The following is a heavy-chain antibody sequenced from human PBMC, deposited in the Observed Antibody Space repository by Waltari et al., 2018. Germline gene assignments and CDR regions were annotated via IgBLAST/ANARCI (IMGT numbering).Heavy chain of an antibody. CDR3: ARGDYFRGGSFDY. Sequence: EVQLVESGGGLVKPGGSLRLSCAASGFTFSSYSMTWVRRAPGKGLEWFSSISSSSSYIYYADSVKGRFTISRDNAKNSLYLQRNSLRAEDTAVYYCARGDYFRGGSFDYWGQGTLVTVSS. V-gene: IGHV3-21*04. CDR1: GFTFSSYS. CDR2: ISSSSSYI. D-gene: IGHD3-10*02. J-gene: IGHJ4*02.